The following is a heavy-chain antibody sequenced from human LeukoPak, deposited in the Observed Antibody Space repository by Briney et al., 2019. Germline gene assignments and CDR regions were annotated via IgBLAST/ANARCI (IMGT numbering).Heavy chain of an antibody. CDR2: ISTSSTYI. CDR3: ARVGYYDSSDYYHEDGFDI. Sequence: PGGSLRLSCAASGFTLGRYTMNWVRQAPGKGLEWVSSISTSSTYIYYADSVKGRSTISRDNAKNSLYLQMNSLRAEDTAVYYCARVGYYDSSDYYHEDGFDIWGQGTMVTVSS. J-gene: IGHJ3*02. D-gene: IGHD3-22*01. V-gene: IGHV3-21*01. CDR1: GFTLGRYT.